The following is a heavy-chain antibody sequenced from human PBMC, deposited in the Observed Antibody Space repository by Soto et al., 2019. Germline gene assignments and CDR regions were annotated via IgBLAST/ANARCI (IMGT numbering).Heavy chain of an antibody. V-gene: IGHV3-21*06. J-gene: IGHJ4*02. CDR1: GFTFNTYS. Sequence: EVFLVESGGGLVKPGGSLRLSCAASGFTFNTYSISWVRQAPGRGLEWVSSISSSSNYIYYGDAVKGRCTISRDNAKNLVFLHLSSLRAEDTALYYCARDQGTVAPSYSDSWGRGILVTVSS. CDR3: ARDQGTVAPSYSDS. D-gene: IGHD1-26*01. CDR2: ISSSSNYI.